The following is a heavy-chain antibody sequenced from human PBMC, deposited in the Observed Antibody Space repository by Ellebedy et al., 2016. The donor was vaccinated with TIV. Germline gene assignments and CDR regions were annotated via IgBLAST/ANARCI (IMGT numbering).Heavy chain of an antibody. CDR1: GYTFTTHY. CDR3: ARGRDSGSLNFDY. V-gene: IGHV1-46*01. CDR2: IDPSGGTT. D-gene: IGHD1-26*01. J-gene: IGHJ4*02. Sequence: AASVKVSCKASGYTFTTHYIHWVRQAPGQGLEWMGIIDPSGGTTDHAQQFQGRVAMTRDTSTSTVYMELSSLGTDDTAVYYCARGRDSGSLNFDYWGQGALVTVSS.